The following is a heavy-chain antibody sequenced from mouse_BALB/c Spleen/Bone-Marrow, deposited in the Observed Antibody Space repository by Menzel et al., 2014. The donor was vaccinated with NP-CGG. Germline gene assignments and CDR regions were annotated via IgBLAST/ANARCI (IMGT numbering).Heavy chain of an antibody. V-gene: IGHV2-9*02. CDR1: GFSLTSYG. CDR3: ARGGGNWYFDV. J-gene: IGHJ1*01. CDR2: IWAGGST. Sequence: QVQLQQSGPGLAAPSQSLSITCTVSGFSLTSYGVHWVRQPPGKGPEWLGVIWAGGSTNYNSALMSRLSISKDNSKSQVFLKMNSLQTDDTAMYYCARGGGNWYFDVWGAGTTVTVSS.